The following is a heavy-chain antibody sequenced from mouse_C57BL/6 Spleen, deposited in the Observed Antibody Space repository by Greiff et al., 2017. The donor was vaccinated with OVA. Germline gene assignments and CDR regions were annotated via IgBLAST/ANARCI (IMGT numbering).Heavy chain of an antibody. D-gene: IGHD2-3*01. CDR3: ARSDGSLYYYAMDY. V-gene: IGHV1-18*01. Sequence: EVQLQQSGPELVKPGASVKIPCKASGYTFTDYNMAWVKQSHGKSLEWIGDINPNNGGTIYNQKFKGKATLTVDKSSSTAYMELRSLTSEDTAVYYCARSDGSLYYYAMDYWGQGTSVTVSS. CDR1: GYTFTDYN. J-gene: IGHJ4*01. CDR2: INPNNGGT.